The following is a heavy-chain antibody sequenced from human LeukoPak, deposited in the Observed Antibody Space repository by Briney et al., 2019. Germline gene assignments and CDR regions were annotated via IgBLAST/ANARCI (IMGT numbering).Heavy chain of an antibody. CDR3: ARESGASRGYSYGH. Sequence: PGGSLRLSCAAPGFTFSSYAMHWVRQAPGKGLEWVALITSDGGNKNYADSVKGRFTTSRDNSKNTLYLQMNSLRPEDTAVYYCARESGASRGYSYGHWGQGTLVTVSS. J-gene: IGHJ4*02. D-gene: IGHD5-18*01. V-gene: IGHV3-30*04. CDR2: ITSDGGNK. CDR1: GFTFSSYA.